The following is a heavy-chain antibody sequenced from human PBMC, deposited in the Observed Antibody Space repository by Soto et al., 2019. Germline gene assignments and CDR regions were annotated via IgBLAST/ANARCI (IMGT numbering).Heavy chain of an antibody. CDR3: ARVVTTLGFRAFDI. J-gene: IGHJ3*02. V-gene: IGHV1-8*01. D-gene: IGHD4-4*01. Sequence: ASVKVSCKASGYTFTSYDINCVRQATGQGLEWMGWMNPNSGNTGYAQKFQGRVTMTRNTSISTAYMELSSLRSEDTAVYYCARVVTTLGFRAFDIWGQGTMVTVSS. CDR2: MNPNSGNT. CDR1: GYTFTSYD.